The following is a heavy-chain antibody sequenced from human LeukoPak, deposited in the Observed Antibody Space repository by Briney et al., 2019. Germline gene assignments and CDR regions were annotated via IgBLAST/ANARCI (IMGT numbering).Heavy chain of an antibody. CDR3: ARELEGGSHFDY. D-gene: IGHD1-26*01. J-gene: IGHJ4*02. CDR2: ISAYNGNT. CDR1: GYTFTSYA. Sequence: SVKVSCKASGYTFTSYAMNWVRQAPGQGLEWMGWISAYNGNTNYAQKLQGRVTMTTDTSTSTAYMELRSLRSDDTAVYYCARELEGGSHFDYWGQGTLVTVSS. V-gene: IGHV1-18*01.